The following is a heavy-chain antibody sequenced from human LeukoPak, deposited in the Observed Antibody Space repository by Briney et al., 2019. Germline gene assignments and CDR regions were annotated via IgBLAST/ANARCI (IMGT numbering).Heavy chain of an antibody. CDR2: MYNSGST. Sequence: SGTLSLTCTASGGSISTYFWSWIRQPPRNGLEWIGYMYNSGSTNYTPSLKSRVTISIDTPKNQVSLRLSSVTAADTAVYYCARQGSGGRSFDVWGQGTMVTVSS. CDR3: ARQGSGGRSFDV. D-gene: IGHD1-26*01. V-gene: IGHV4-59*08. J-gene: IGHJ3*01. CDR1: GGSISTYF.